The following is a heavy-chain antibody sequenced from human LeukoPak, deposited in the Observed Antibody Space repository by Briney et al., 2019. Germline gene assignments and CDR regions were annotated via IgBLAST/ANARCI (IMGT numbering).Heavy chain of an antibody. CDR2: ISSSSSTI. CDR3: ARDRCSGGSCYSSVDAFDI. CDR1: GFTFSSYG. J-gene: IGHJ3*02. V-gene: IGHV3-48*01. Sequence: GGSLRLSCAASGFTFSSYGMHWVRQAPGKGLEWVSYISSSSSTIYYADSVKGRFTISRDNAKNSLYLQMNSLRAEDTAVYYCARDRCSGGSCYSSVDAFDIWGQGTMVTVSS. D-gene: IGHD2-15*01.